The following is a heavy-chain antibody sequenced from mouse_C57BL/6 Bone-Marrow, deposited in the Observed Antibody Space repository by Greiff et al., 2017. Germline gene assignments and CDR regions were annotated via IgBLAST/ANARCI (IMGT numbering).Heavy chain of an antibody. D-gene: IGHD3-2*02. Sequence: EVKLMESGPVLVKPGASVKMSCKASGYTFTDYYMNWVKQSHGKSLEWIGVINPYNGGTSYNQKFKGKATLTVDKSSSTAYMELNSLTSEDSAVYYCARVSSGYIFDYWGQGTTLTVSS. J-gene: IGHJ2*01. CDR2: INPYNGGT. V-gene: IGHV1-19*01. CDR3: ARVSSGYIFDY. CDR1: GYTFTDYY.